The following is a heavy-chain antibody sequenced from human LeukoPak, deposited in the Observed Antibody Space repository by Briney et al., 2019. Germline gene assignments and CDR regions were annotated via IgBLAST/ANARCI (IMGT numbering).Heavy chain of an antibody. J-gene: IGHJ3*02. D-gene: IGHD4-23*01. CDR3: ARCRTKSDYGGNSGCAFDI. Sequence: GASVKVSCKASGYTFTSYYMHWVRQAPGQGLEWMGIINPSGGSTSYAQKFQGRVTMTRDTSTSTVYMELSSLRSEDTAVYYCARCRTKSDYGGNSGCAFDIWGQGTMVTVSS. CDR1: GYTFTSYY. CDR2: INPSGGST. V-gene: IGHV1-46*01.